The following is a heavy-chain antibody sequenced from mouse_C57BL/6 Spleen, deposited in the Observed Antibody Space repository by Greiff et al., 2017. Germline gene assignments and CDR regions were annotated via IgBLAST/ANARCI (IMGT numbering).Heavy chain of an antibody. CDR2: IDPEDGDT. D-gene: IGHD2-4*01. Sequence: VQLQQSGAELVRPGASVKLSCTASGFNIKDYYMHWVKQRPEQGLEWIGRIDPEDGDTEYAPKFQGKATMTADTCSNTAYLQLSSLTSEDTAVYDWTNHPDEYDEEGYVYYAMDDRGQGTTVT. CDR1: GFNIKDYY. CDR3: TNHPDEYDEEGYVYYAMDD. V-gene: IGHV14-1*01. J-gene: IGHJ4*01.